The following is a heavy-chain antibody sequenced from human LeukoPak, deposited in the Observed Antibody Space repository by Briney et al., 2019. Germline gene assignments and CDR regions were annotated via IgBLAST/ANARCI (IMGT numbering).Heavy chain of an antibody. D-gene: IGHD2-2*02. J-gene: IGHJ4*02. V-gene: IGHV3-30*03. Sequence: PGGSLRLSCAASGFTFSNYDMLWVRQAPVKGLEWVAVASRLESHRYYADSVRGRFTISRDNSKNTLYLQMNSLRAEDTAVYYCATARRYIPPPFDYWGPATLVPLSS. CDR1: GFTFSNYD. CDR3: ATARRYIPPPFDY. CDR2: ASRLESHR.